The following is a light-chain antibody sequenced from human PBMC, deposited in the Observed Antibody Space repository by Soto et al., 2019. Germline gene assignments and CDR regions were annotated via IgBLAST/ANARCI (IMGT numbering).Light chain of an antibody. Sequence: IVMTQSPATLSVSPGERFTLSCRASQSVSSYLAWYQHKPGQPPRLLIYGASTRATGIPARFSGSGSGTDFTLTISSLQSEDSAVYFCQQCSDWPLFTFGQGTRLEIK. CDR1: QSVSSY. J-gene: IGKJ5*01. V-gene: IGKV3-15*01. CDR2: GAS. CDR3: QQCSDWPLFT.